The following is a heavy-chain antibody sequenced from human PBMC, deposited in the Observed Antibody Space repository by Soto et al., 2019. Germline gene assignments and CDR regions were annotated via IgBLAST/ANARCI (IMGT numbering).Heavy chain of an antibody. CDR1: GGSINNSSFY. CDR2: IYYSGSA. J-gene: IGHJ4*02. D-gene: IGHD3-10*01. Sequence: QLQLQESGPGLVKPSETLSLTCTVSGGSINNSSFYWGWVRQPPGKRLEWIGSIYYSGSAYYNPSLKSRLTISVDTSKNQFSLYLSSVTAADTAVYFCARRPLVRGIIPYYFDSWGQGTLVTVSS. CDR3: ARRPLVRGIIPYYFDS. V-gene: IGHV4-39*01.